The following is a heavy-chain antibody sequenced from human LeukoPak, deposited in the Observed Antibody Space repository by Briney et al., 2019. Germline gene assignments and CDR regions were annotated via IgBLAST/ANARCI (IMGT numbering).Heavy chain of an antibody. Sequence: GGSLRLSCAASGFTFSSYGMHWVRQAPGKGLEWVAVISYDGSNKYYADSVKGRFTISRDNAKNSLYLQMNSLRAEDTAVYYCARDSGGSSYWGQGTLVTVSS. D-gene: IGHD1-26*01. CDR3: ARDSGGSSY. CDR2: ISYDGSNK. J-gene: IGHJ4*02. CDR1: GFTFSSYG. V-gene: IGHV3-33*05.